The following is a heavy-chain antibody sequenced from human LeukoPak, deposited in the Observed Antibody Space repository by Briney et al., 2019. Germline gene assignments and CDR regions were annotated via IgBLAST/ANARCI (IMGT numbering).Heavy chain of an antibody. Sequence: PSETLSLTCAVYGGSFSGYYWSWIRQPPGKGLEWIGEINHSGSTNYNPSLKSRVTISVGTSKNQFSLKLSSVTAADTAVYYCARGPRGTMFWQADVYYYGMDVWGQGTTVTVSS. CDR2: INHSGST. CDR3: ARGPRGTMFWQADVYYYGMDV. J-gene: IGHJ6*02. CDR1: GGSFSGYY. V-gene: IGHV4-34*01. D-gene: IGHD3-9*01.